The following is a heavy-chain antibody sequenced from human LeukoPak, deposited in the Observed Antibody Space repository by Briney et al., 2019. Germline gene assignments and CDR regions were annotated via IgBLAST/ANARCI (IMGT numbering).Heavy chain of an antibody. D-gene: IGHD6-19*01. CDR3: ARDRSSGWYFPLYYYYGMDV. V-gene: IGHV3-30-3*01. Sequence: PAQSLTPSCAASTFTFTSYAMHWVRPAPSKGLGWVAVISYDGSNKYYADSVKGRFTISRDNSKNTLYLQMNSLRAEDTAVYYCARDRSSGWYFPLYYYYGMDVWGQGTTVTVSS. CDR1: TFTFTSYA. J-gene: IGHJ6*02. CDR2: ISYDGSNK.